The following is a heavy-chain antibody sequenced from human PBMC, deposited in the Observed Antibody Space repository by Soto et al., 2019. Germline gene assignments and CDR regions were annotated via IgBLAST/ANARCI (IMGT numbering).Heavy chain of an antibody. V-gene: IGHV3-23*01. CDR1: GVFFSNYH. Sequence: EVQLLESGGALVQPGGSLRLSCAASGVFFSNYHMSWVRQSPGKGLQWVAAISGGGGSTYYADSVKGRFTISRDNSEKTLWLQMNSRRAGDTAVYYCVKYGGAAASPSFYCGLAVWGKGTTVTVSS. CDR3: VKYGGAAASPSFYCGLAV. D-gene: IGHD6-6*01. J-gene: IGHJ6*04. CDR2: ISGGGGST.